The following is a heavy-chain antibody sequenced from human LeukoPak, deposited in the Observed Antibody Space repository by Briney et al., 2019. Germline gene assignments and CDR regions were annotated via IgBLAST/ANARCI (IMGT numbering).Heavy chain of an antibody. Sequence: SETLSLTCTVSGASISSYYWSWIRQPAGKGLEWIGRIYTSGSTNYNPSLKSRVTMSVDTSQNQFSLKLSSVTAADTAVYYCARDVPDCDILTGHHHYYFANWGQGTLITVSS. CDR1: GASISSYY. J-gene: IGHJ4*02. CDR3: ARDVPDCDILTGHHHYYFAN. D-gene: IGHD3-9*01. CDR2: IYTSGST. V-gene: IGHV4-4*07.